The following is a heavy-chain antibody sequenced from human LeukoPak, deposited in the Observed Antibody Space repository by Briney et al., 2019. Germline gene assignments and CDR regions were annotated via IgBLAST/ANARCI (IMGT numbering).Heavy chain of an antibody. CDR1: GGTFSSYA. CDR2: MNPNSGNT. J-gene: IGHJ4*02. Sequence: ASVKVSCKASGGTFSSYAISWVRQAPGQGLEWMGWMNPNSGNTGYAQKFQGRVAMTRNTSISTAYMELSSLRSEDTAVYYCARSEYSSSSEGYDYWGQGTLVTVSS. CDR3: ARSEYSSSSEGYDY. D-gene: IGHD6-6*01. V-gene: IGHV1-8*02.